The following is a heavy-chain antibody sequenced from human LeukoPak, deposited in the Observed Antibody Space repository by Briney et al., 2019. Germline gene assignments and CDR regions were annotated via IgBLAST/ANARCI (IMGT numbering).Heavy chain of an antibody. CDR2: INHSGST. CDR1: GVSFSGYY. D-gene: IGHD6-19*01. J-gene: IGHJ4*02. CDR3: AREGGQWLERSFDH. Sequence: SETLSLTCAVYGVSFSGYYWSWIRQPPGKGLEWIGEINHSGSTNYNPSLKSRVTISVDTSKNQFSLKLSSVTAADTAVYYCAREGGQWLERSFDHWGQGTLVTVSS. V-gene: IGHV4-34*01.